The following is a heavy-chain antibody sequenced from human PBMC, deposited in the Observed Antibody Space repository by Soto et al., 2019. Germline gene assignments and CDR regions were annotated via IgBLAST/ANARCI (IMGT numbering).Heavy chain of an antibody. Sequence: QVTLKESGPVLVKPTETLTLTCTVSGFSLSNARMGVSWIRQPPGKALEWLAHIFSNDEKSYSTSLKSRLTTSTNTPKNPLVLTTTTMDPLDTTTYYFARLLIRGGYDEYSFVYCGEGTPVPPSS. CDR3: ARLLIRGGYDEYSFVY. J-gene: IGHJ4*02. D-gene: IGHD5-12*01. CDR1: GFSLSNARMG. CDR2: IFSNDEK. V-gene: IGHV2-26*01.